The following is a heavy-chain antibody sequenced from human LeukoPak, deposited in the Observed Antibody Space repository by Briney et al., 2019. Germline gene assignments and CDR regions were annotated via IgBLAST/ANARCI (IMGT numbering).Heavy chain of an antibody. CDR1: GYTFTSYY. J-gene: IGHJ4*02. Sequence: ASVKVSCKASGYTFTSYYMHWVRQAPGQGLEWMGLINPSGGSTSYAQKFQGRVTMTRDMSTSTVYMELSSLRSEDTAVYYCARVIAGYCSSTSCYKEFDYWGQGTLVTVSS. D-gene: IGHD2-2*02. CDR3: ARVIAGYCSSTSCYKEFDY. V-gene: IGHV1-46*01. CDR2: INPSGGST.